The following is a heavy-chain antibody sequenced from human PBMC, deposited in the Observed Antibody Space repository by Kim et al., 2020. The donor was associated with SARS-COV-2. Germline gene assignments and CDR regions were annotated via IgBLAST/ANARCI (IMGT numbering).Heavy chain of an antibody. D-gene: IGHD3-10*01. CDR1: GGSFSGYY. Sequence: SETLSPTCAVYGGSFSGYYWSWIRQPPGKGLEWIGEINHSGSTNYNPSLKSRVTISVDTSKNQFSLKLSSVTAADTAVYYCARSHLWFGERYYYYGMDVWGQGTTVTVSS. J-gene: IGHJ6*02. CDR3: ARSHLWFGERYYYYGMDV. CDR2: INHSGST. V-gene: IGHV4-34*01.